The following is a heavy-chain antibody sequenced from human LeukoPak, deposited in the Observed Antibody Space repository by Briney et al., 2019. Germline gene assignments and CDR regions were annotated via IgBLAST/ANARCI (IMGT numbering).Heavy chain of an antibody. V-gene: IGHV4-59*01. CDR2: IYYSGST. J-gene: IGHJ5*02. D-gene: IGHD2-15*01. Sequence: SETLSLTCTVSGGSISSYYWSWIRQPPGKGLEWIGYIYYSGSTNYNPSLKSRVTISVDTSKNQFPLKLSSVTAADTAVYYCARDQGSKGFDPWGQGTLVTVSS. CDR1: GGSISSYY. CDR3: ARDQGSKGFDP.